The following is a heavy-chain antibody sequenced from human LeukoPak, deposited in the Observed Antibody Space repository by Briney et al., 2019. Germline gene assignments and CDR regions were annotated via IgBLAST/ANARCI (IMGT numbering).Heavy chain of an antibody. D-gene: IGHD7-27*01. J-gene: IGHJ4*02. Sequence: ASVTVSCKVSGYTLTELSMHWVRQAPGKGLEWMGGFDPEDGETIYAQKFQGRVTMTRDTSISTAYMELSSLTFEDTAVYYCARGPPNWGMVGYWGQGTLVTVSS. CDR2: FDPEDGET. CDR3: ARGPPNWGMVGY. V-gene: IGHV1-24*01. CDR1: GYTLTELS.